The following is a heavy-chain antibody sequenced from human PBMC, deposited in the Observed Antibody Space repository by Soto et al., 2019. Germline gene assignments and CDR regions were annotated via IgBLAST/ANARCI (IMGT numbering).Heavy chain of an antibody. V-gene: IGHV3-23*01. D-gene: IGHD2-8*01. CDR1: GFTFSNYA. CDR3: AKNQHAMAHDY. Sequence: EVQLLDSGGGLVQPGGSLRLSCAASGFTFSNYAMSWVRQAPGKELEWVSSISSSGGSTDYADSVKGRFTISRDNPQNMLNLQMNSLRAEDTAIYFCAKNQHAMAHDYWGPGTLVTVSS. CDR2: ISSSGGST. J-gene: IGHJ4*02.